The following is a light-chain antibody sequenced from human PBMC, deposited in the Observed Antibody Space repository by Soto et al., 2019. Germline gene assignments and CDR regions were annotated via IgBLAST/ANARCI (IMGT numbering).Light chain of an antibody. CDR1: QSVRSNY. J-gene: IGKJ1*01. CDR3: QQYRPSPRT. CDR2: GAS. V-gene: IGKV3-20*01. Sequence: EIVLTQSPGTLSLSPGERATLSCRASQSVRSNYLAWYQQKPGQAPRLLIYGASSRATGIPDRFSGSGSGTYFTLTINRLEPEDFAVYYCQQYRPSPRTFGHGTKVLIK.